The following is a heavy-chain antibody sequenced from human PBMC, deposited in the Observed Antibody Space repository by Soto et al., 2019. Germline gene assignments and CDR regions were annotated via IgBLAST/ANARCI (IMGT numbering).Heavy chain of an antibody. D-gene: IGHD2-15*01. CDR1: GFTVSSNY. Sequence: GGSLRLSCAASGFTVSSNYMSWVRQAPGKGLEWVSVIYSGGSTYYADSVKGRFTISRHNSKNTLYLQMNSLRAEDTAVYYCARGGCSGGSCYYLPNWFDPWGQGTLVTVSS. J-gene: IGHJ5*02. CDR3: ARGGCSGGSCYYLPNWFDP. CDR2: IYSGGST. V-gene: IGHV3-53*04.